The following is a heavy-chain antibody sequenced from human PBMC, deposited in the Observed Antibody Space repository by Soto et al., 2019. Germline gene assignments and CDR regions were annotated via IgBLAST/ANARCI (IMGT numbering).Heavy chain of an antibody. CDR3: ARDGVNWFDP. V-gene: IGHV4-39*02. CDR2: IYYSGST. Sequence: ESLSLTCTVSGGSISSSSYYWGWIRQPPGKGLEWIGSIYYSGSTYYNPSLKSRVTISVDTSKNQFSLKLSSVTAADTAVYYCARDGVNWFDPWGQGTLVTVSS. J-gene: IGHJ5*02. D-gene: IGHD3-10*01. CDR1: GGSISSSSYY.